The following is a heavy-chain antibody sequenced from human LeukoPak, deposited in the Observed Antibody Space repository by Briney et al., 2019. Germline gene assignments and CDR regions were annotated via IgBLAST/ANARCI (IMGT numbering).Heavy chain of an antibody. V-gene: IGHV3-74*01. CDR1: GFTFSSSW. J-gene: IGHJ6*02. D-gene: IGHD6-13*01. Sequence: GGSLRLSCAASGFTFSSSWMHWVPQAPGKGLVWVSHINSDGSSTSYADSVKGRFTISRDNAKNTVYLQMNSLRAEDTAVYYCARDSSYSMDVWGQGTTVTVSS. CDR3: ARDSSYSMDV. CDR2: INSDGSST.